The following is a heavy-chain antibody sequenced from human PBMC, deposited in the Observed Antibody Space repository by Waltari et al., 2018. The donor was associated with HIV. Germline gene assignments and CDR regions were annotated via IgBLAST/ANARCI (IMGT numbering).Heavy chain of an antibody. CDR1: GETFSDYY. V-gene: IGHV1-2*02. J-gene: IGHJ6*01. CDR2: INPSGGT. Sequence: GASVKVSCKASGETFSDYYFHWVRQAPGQGLEWMGWINPSGGTNYAQTFQGRVTMTRDTSTNTAYMQLNRLRSDDTAVYYCAAEKKLALDGLGVWGQGSTVAVS. CDR3: AAEKKLALDGLGV.